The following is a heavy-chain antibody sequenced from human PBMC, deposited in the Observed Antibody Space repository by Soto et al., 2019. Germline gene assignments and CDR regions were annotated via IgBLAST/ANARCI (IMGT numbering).Heavy chain of an antibody. D-gene: IGHD3-22*01. J-gene: IGHJ4*02. CDR3: ARDHLYDSSGWDFDY. Sequence: GGSLRLSCAASGFTFSSYAMSWVRQAPGKGLEWVSAISGIGGSTYYADSVKGRFTISRDNSKNTLYLQMNSLRSEDTAVYYCARDHLYDSSGWDFDYCAQGTLATVSS. V-gene: IGHV3-23*01. CDR1: GFTFSSYA. CDR2: ISGIGGST.